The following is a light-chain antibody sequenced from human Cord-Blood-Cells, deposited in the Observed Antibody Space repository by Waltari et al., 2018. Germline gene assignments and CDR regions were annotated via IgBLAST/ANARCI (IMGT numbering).Light chain of an antibody. CDR1: SGSVSTSYY. CDR3: VLYMGSGISV. Sequence: QTVVTQEPSFSVSPGGTVTLTCGLSSGSVSTSYYPSWYQQNPGQAPRTLIYSTNTRSSGVPDRFSGSILRNNAALTITGAQADDESDYYCVLYMGSGISVFGGGTKLTVL. J-gene: IGLJ3*02. V-gene: IGLV8-61*01. CDR2: STN.